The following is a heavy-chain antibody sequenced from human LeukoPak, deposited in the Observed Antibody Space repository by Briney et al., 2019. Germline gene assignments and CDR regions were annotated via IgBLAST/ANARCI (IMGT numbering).Heavy chain of an antibody. CDR1: GASIGTSSYY. CDR3: ARGRIVGASPYGY. J-gene: IGHJ4*02. V-gene: IGHV4-39*01. CDR2: IYSSGTT. Sequence: SETLSLTCAVSGASIGTSSYYWGWIRQPPGKGLEWIGSIYSSGTTYYNPSLKRRVTISVDTSNNQFSLKLSSVTAADTAVYYCARGRIVGASPYGYWGQGTLVTVSS. D-gene: IGHD1-26*01.